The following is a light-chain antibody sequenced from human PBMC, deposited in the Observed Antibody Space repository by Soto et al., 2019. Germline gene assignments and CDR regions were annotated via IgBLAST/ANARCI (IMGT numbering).Light chain of an antibody. CDR2: DAS. CDR1: QAISSA. CDR3: QQYNNYFPST. V-gene: IGKV1D-13*01. J-gene: IGKJ4*01. Sequence: AIQLTQSPSSLSASVGDRVTITCRASQAISSALAWYQQKPGKAPNLLISDASSLQSGVPSRFSGSGSGTDFTLTISSLQPEDFATYYCQQYNNYFPSTFGGGTQVEI.